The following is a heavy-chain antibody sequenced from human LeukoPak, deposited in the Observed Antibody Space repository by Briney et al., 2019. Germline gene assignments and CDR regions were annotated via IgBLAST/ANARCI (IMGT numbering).Heavy chain of an antibody. V-gene: IGHV1-2*02. CDR2: INPKTGDR. J-gene: IGHJ5*02. Sequence: ASVKVSCKASGYTFTGLYLHWVRQAPGQGLKWMGWINPKTGDRTYAQKFQGRVTMTWDTSISTAYMELSSLRSDDTAMYYCARAYEYGWFDPWGQGTQVTVSS. CDR3: ARAYEYGWFDP. D-gene: IGHD4/OR15-4a*01. CDR1: GYTFTGLY.